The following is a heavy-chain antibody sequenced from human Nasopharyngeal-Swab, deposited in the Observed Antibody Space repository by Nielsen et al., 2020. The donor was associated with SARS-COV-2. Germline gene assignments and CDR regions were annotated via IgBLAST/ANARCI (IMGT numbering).Heavy chain of an antibody. Sequence: WVRQAPGQGLEWMGGIIPIFGTANYAQKFRGRVTITADESTSTAYMEPSSLRSEDTAVYYCARVRNFWSGYPNYYYYYYMDVWGKGTTVTVSS. CDR3: ARVRNFWSGYPNYYYYYYMDV. V-gene: IGHV1-69*01. CDR2: IIPIFGTA. D-gene: IGHD3-3*01. J-gene: IGHJ6*03.